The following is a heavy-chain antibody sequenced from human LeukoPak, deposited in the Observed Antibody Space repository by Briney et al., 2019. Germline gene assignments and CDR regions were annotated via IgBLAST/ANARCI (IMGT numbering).Heavy chain of an antibody. D-gene: IGHD1-26*01. V-gene: IGHV3-23*01. Sequence: PGGSLRLSCAASGFTFSNYSMNWVRQAPGKGLEWVSAISGSGGSTYYADSVKGRFTISRDNSKNTLYLQMNSLRAEDTAVYYCAKERVGAIRGAFDIWGQGTMVTVSS. J-gene: IGHJ3*02. CDR1: GFTFSNYS. CDR2: ISGSGGST. CDR3: AKERVGAIRGAFDI.